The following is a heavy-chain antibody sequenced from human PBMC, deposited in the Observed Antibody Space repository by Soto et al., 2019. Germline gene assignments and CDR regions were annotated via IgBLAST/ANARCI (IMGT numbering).Heavy chain of an antibody. CDR1: GGSISSHY. J-gene: IGHJ6*02. Sequence: PSETLSLTCTVSGGSISSHYWSWVRQAPGKGLEWIGHIYYRGSTNYNPFLWSRSTISVDTSKNQFSLKLNSVTTADTAVYYCARDGREASGMDVWGQGTKVTVSS. CDR2: IYYRGST. V-gene: IGHV4-59*11. CDR3: ARDGREASGMDV. D-gene: IGHD1-26*01.